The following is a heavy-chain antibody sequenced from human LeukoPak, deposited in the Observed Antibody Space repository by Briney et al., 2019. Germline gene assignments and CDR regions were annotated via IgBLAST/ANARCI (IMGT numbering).Heavy chain of an antibody. D-gene: IGHD2-2*01. V-gene: IGHV4-39*01. CDR1: GGSISSSSYY. Sequence: SETLSLTCTVSGGSISSSSYYWGWFRQPPGKGLEWIGSIYYSGSTYYNPSLKSRVTISVDTSKNQFSLKLSSVTAADTAVYYRARLGRYCSSTSCYFPYYYYYYMDVWGKGTTVTVSS. CDR2: IYYSGST. J-gene: IGHJ6*03. CDR3: ARLGRYCSSTSCYFPYYYYYYMDV.